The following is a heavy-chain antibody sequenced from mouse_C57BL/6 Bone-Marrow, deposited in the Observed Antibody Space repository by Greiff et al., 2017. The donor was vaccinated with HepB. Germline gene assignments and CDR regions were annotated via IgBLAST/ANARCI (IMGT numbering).Heavy chain of an antibody. CDR3: ARDFPSYGSRYFDV. CDR2: INYDGSST. V-gene: IGHV5-16*01. CDR1: GFTFSDYY. Sequence: EVNVVESEGGLVQPGSSMKLSCTASGFTFSDYYMAWVRQVPEKGLEWVANINYDGSSTYYLDSLKSRFIISRDNAKNILYLQMSSLKSEDTATYYCARDFPSYGSRYFDVWGTGTTVTVSS. D-gene: IGHD1-1*01. J-gene: IGHJ1*03.